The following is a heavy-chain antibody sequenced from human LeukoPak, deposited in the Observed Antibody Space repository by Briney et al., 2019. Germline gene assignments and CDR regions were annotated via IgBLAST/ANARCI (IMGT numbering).Heavy chain of an antibody. CDR3: ARATIVEMATIKPWFDP. D-gene: IGHD5-24*01. Sequence: PSETLSSTCAVYGASFSGYYWSWIRQPPGKGLEWIGEMNHSGDTHYNPSLKSRVTVSVDTSKNQFSLKLTSVTAADTAVYYCARATIVEMATIKPWFDPWGQGTLVTVSS. CDR1: GASFSGYY. V-gene: IGHV4-34*01. J-gene: IGHJ5*02. CDR2: MNHSGDT.